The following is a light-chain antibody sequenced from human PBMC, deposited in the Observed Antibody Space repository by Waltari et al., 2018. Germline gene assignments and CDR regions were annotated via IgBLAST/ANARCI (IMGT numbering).Light chain of an antibody. V-gene: IGLV2-18*02. J-gene: IGLJ3*02. CDR3: NSFTSGNTWV. CDR2: EVT. Sequence: QSALTQPPSVSGSPGQSVTISCTGASSDVGSYNRVSWYQQPPGPVPKRLIYEVTTWPAGVPARFAGSKSGNTASLTISGLQAEDEGDYYCNSFTSGNTWVFGGGTKLTVL. CDR1: SSDVGSYNR.